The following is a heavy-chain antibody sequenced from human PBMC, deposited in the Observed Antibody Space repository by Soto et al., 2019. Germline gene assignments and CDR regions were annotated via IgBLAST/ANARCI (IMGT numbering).Heavy chain of an antibody. Sequence: QVQLQESGPGLVKPSETLSLTCTVSGGSISSYYWSWIRQPPGKGLVWMGYIYDSGSTYYNPSLKSRVTMSVDTPKNQFSLKLSSVTAADAAVYYCARGGYDILTGYYTRYYYYGMDVWGQGTTVTVSS. CDR3: ARGGYDILTGYYTRYYYYGMDV. J-gene: IGHJ6*02. V-gene: IGHV4-59*01. CDR2: IYDSGST. D-gene: IGHD3-9*01. CDR1: GGSISSYY.